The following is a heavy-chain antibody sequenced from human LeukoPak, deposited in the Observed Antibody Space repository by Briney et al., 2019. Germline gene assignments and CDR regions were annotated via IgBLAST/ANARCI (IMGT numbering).Heavy chain of an antibody. Sequence: SSVKVSCKASGGTFSSHAISWVRQAPGQGLEWMGGIIPIFGTANYAQKFQGRVTITADESTSTAYMELSSLRSEDTAAYYCARGGYYYDSSGYYGNYWGQGTLVTVSS. CDR3: ARGGYYYDSSGYYGNY. D-gene: IGHD3-22*01. CDR2: IIPIFGTA. CDR1: GGTFSSHA. J-gene: IGHJ4*02. V-gene: IGHV1-69*01.